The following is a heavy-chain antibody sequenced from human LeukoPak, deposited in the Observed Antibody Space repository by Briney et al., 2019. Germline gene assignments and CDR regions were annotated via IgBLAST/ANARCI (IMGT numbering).Heavy chain of an antibody. CDR2: INHSGST. CDR3: ARTSRTRISGSYSNWFDP. Sequence: MTSETLSLTCAVYGGSFSGYYWSWVRQPLGKGLEWIGEINHSGSTNYNPSLKSRVTVSVDTSKNQFSLKLSSVTAADTAVYYCARTSRTRISGSYSNWFDPWGQGTLVTVSS. D-gene: IGHD1-26*01. CDR1: GGSFSGYY. J-gene: IGHJ5*02. V-gene: IGHV4-34*01.